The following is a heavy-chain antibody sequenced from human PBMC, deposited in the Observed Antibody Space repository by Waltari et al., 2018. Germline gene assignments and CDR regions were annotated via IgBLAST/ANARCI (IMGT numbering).Heavy chain of an antibody. CDR2: IFYSGST. J-gene: IGHJ4*02. CDR1: GGSISSSSYY. Sequence: QLQLQESGPGLVKPSETLSLTCTVSGGSISSSSYYWGWIRQPPGKGLEWIGSIFYSGSTYSNPALRSRVTIAVATSKNQFSLKLSSVTAADTAVYYCARHYSGSLGRKYYFDYWGQGTLVTVSS. V-gene: IGHV4-39*01. D-gene: IGHD1-26*01. CDR3: ARHYSGSLGRKYYFDY.